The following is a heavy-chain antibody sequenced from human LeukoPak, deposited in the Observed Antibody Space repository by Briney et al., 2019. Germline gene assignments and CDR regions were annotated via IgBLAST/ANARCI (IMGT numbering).Heavy chain of an antibody. CDR1: GGSISSGGYS. Sequence: PSETLSLTCAVSGGSISSGGYSWSWIRQPPGKGLEWIGYIYHSGSTYYNPSLKSRVTISVDTSKNQFSLKLSSVTAADTAVYYCARGRYYYDSSGYYHDAFDIWGQGTMVTVSS. CDR2: IYHSGST. V-gene: IGHV4-30-2*01. D-gene: IGHD3-22*01. J-gene: IGHJ3*02. CDR3: ARGRYYYDSSGYYHDAFDI.